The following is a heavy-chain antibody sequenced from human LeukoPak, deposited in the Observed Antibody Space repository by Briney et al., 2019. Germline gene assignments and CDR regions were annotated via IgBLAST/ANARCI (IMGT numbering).Heavy chain of an antibody. CDR1: GGSISSGDYY. D-gene: IGHD3-22*01. J-gene: IGHJ4*02. CDR2: IYYSGST. CDR3: ARWDYYDSSGYRH. V-gene: IGHV4-30-4*01. Sequence: SETLSLTCTVSGGSISSGDYYWSWIRQPPGKGLEWIGYIYYSGSTYYNPSLKSRVTISVDRSKNQFSLKLSSVTAADTAVYYCARWDYYDSSGYRHWGQGTLVTVSS.